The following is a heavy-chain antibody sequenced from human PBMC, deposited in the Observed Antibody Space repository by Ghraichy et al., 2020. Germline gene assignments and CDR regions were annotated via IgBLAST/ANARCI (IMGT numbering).Heavy chain of an antibody. D-gene: IGHD3-3*01. CDR2: IYYSGST. Sequence: SETLSLTCTVSGGSISSYYWSWIRQPPGKGLEWIGYIYYSGSTNYNPSLKSRVTISVDTSKNQFSLKLSSVTAADTAGYYCARLNTPQTIFGVVRRLTDSGPKFDPWGQGTLVTVSS. CDR1: GGSISSYY. V-gene: IGHV4-59*08. CDR3: ARLNTPQTIFGVVRRLTDSGPKFDP. J-gene: IGHJ5*02.